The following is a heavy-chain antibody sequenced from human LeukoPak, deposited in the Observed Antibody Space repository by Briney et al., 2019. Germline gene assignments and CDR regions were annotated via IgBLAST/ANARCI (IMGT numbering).Heavy chain of an antibody. J-gene: IGHJ4*02. CDR2: IYSGGST. V-gene: IGHV3-53*01. CDR3: ARDADPGYFDY. CDR1: GFTVSSNY. Sequence: PGGSLRLSCAASGFTVSSNYMSWVRQAPGKGLEWVSVIYSGGSTYYADSVKGRFTISRDNSKNTLYLQMNSLRAEDTAVYYCARDADPGYFDYWGQGTLVTVSS.